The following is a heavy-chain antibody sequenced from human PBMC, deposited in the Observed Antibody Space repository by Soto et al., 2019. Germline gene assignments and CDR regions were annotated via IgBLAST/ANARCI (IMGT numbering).Heavy chain of an antibody. CDR1: GFNFNDYH. J-gene: IGHJ4*02. CDR3: PNIHYGSLDY. Sequence: GGSLRLSCEVSGFNFNDYHMSWIRQAPGKGLEWVSHITNINIRMYYADSVKGRFTISRDNDKSSIYLQMNSLRADDTAVYYCPNIHYGSLDYWGQGTLVTVSS. D-gene: IGHD4-17*01. CDR2: ITNINIRM. V-gene: IGHV3-11*04.